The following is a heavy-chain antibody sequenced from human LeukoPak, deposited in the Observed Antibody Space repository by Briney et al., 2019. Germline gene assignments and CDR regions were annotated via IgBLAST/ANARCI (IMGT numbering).Heavy chain of an antibody. CDR2: IRYDGSNK. V-gene: IGHV3-30*02. D-gene: IGHD3-3*01. Sequence: GGSLRLSCAASGFTFSSYAMHWVRQAPGKGLEWVAFIRYDGSNKYYADSVKGRFTISRDNSKNTLYLQMNSLRAEDTAVYYCAKGSKEVLFTRDHYMDVWGKGTTVTMSS. CDR1: GFTFSSYA. CDR3: AKGSKEVLFTRDHYMDV. J-gene: IGHJ6*03.